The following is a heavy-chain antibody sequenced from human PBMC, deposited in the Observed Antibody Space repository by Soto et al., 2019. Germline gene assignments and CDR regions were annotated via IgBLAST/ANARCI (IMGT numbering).Heavy chain of an antibody. CDR1: GYTFTSYD. CDR2: MNPNSGNT. J-gene: IGHJ6*03. D-gene: IGHD1-1*01. V-gene: IGHV1-8*01. CDR3: ARGKQHRYYYYYMNV. Sequence: QVQLVQSGAEVQKPGASVKVSCKASGYTFTSYDINWVRQATGQGLEWMGWMNPNSGNTGCAQKFQGRVTMTRNTSISTAYMELSSLRSEDTAVYYCARGKQHRYYYYYMNVWGKGTTVTVSS.